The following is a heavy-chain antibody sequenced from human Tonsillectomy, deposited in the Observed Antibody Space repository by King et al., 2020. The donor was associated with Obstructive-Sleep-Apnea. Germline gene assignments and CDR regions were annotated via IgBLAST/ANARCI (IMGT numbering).Heavy chain of an antibody. V-gene: IGHV3-64*01. CDR3: ARGIVVVTAILGYYFDY. D-gene: IGHD2-21*02. CDR1: GFTVSTYA. Sequence: VQLVESGGGLVQPGGSLRLSCAASGFTVSTYAMHWVRQAPGKGLEYVSAISSNGGSTYYANSVKGRFTISRDNSKNTLYLQMGSLRAEDMAVYYCARGIVVVTAILGYYFDYWGQGTLVTVSS. J-gene: IGHJ4*02. CDR2: ISSNGGST.